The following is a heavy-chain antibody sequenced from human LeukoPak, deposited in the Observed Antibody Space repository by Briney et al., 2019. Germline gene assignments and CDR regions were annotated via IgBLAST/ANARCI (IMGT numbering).Heavy chain of an antibody. Sequence: ETLSLTCTVSGYSISTSYYRGWIRQPPGKGLEWVSVIYSGGTTYYADSVKGRFTISRDNSKNTLYLQMNSLRVEDTAVYYCARGQQLVPFYFDYWGQGTLVTVSS. CDR3: ARGQQLVPFYFDY. D-gene: IGHD6-13*01. V-gene: IGHV3-53*03. CDR2: IYSGGTT. CDR1: GYSISTSYY. J-gene: IGHJ4*02.